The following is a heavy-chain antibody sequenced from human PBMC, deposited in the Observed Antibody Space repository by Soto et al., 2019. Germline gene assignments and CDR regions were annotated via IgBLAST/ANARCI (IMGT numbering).Heavy chain of an antibody. Sequence: ASVKVSCKASGYTFTGYYMHWVRQAPGQGLEWMGWINPNSGGTNYAQKFQGWVTMTRDTSISTAYMELSRLRSDDTAVYYCARERYYYGSGSYYSGFDYWGQGTLVTVSS. CDR2: INPNSGGT. CDR3: ARERYYYGSGSYYSGFDY. D-gene: IGHD3-10*01. J-gene: IGHJ4*02. CDR1: GYTFTGYY. V-gene: IGHV1-2*04.